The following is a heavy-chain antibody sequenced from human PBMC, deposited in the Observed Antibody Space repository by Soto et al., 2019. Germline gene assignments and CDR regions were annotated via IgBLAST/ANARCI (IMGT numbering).Heavy chain of an antibody. V-gene: IGHV5-51*01. CDR1: GYRFSIYW. D-gene: IGHD6-6*01. CDR2: IYAGDSDT. J-gene: IGHJ3*01. CDR3: ARQEYSSWSPAFDF. Sequence: GESVKISCKGSGYRFSIYWIGWVRQMPGKGLEWMGIIYAGDSDTRYSPSFQGQVTISADKSFSTAYLQWSSLKASDTAMYYCARQEYSSWSPAFDFWGQGTMVTVSS.